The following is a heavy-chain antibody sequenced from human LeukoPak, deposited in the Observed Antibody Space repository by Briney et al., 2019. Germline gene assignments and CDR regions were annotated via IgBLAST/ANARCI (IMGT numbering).Heavy chain of an antibody. V-gene: IGHV3-74*01. CDR2: ISSDGTYT. Sequence: GGSLRLSCAASGFTFSSHLMHWVRQAPGKGLVWVSRISSDGTYTNYADSVRGRFTISRDNAKNTLYLQMNSLRAEDTAVYYCAKAWYSSSSSTKFDPWAREPWSPSPQ. D-gene: IGHD6-13*01. CDR1: GFTFSSHL. J-gene: IGHJ5*02. CDR3: AKAWYSSSSSTKFDP.